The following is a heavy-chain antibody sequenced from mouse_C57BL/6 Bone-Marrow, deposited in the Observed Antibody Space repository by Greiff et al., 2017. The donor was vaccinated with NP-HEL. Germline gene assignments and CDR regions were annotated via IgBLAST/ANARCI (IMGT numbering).Heavy chain of an antibody. D-gene: IGHD2-2*01. Sequence: EVQLQESGPGLAKPYQTLSLTCSVTGYSITSDYWNWIRKFPGNKLEYMGYISYSGSTYYNPSLKSRISITRDTSKNQYYLQLNTVTTEDTATYYCARSPLWLRRNYYAMDYWGQGTSVTVSS. J-gene: IGHJ4*01. CDR2: ISYSGST. V-gene: IGHV3-8*01. CDR3: ARSPLWLRRNYYAMDY. CDR1: GYSITSDY.